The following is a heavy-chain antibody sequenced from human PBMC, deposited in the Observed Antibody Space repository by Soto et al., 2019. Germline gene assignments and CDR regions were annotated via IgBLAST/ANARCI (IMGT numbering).Heavy chain of an antibody. J-gene: IGHJ2*01. V-gene: IGHV4-30-4*01. Sequence: QVQLQESGPGLVKPSQTLSLMCTVSGAPISGGDYHWSWIRQPPGKGLEWIGYIFPSGATHYNSSLGSRITMSVETSKSHFSLKLTSVTAADTAVYFCARGSAAKRYFDLWCRGTLVTVSS. CDR2: IFPSGAT. CDR3: ARGSAAKRYFDL. CDR1: GAPISGGDYH. D-gene: IGHD5-18*01.